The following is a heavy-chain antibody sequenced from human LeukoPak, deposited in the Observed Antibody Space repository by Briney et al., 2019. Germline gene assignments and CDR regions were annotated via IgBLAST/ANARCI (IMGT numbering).Heavy chain of an antibody. CDR1: GFTFSSYS. D-gene: IGHD3-10*01. V-gene: IGHV3-21*01. CDR2: ISSSSSYI. CDR3: AGTYGSGSYSDY. J-gene: IGHJ4*02. Sequence: GGSLRLSCAASGFTFSSYSMNWVRQAPRKGLEWVSSISSSSSYIYYADSVKGRFTISRDNAKSSLYLQMNSLRAEDTAVYYCAGTYGSGSYSDYWGQGTLVTVSS.